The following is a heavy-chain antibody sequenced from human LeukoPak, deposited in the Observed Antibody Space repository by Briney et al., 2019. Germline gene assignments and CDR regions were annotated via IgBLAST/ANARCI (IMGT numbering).Heavy chain of an antibody. D-gene: IGHD1-26*01. CDR2: IYYSGST. CDR3: ARDFSMSGSFAS. Sequence: PSETLSLTCTVSGGSISSSSYYWGWIRQPPGKGLEWIGSIYYSGSTYYNPSLKSRVTISVDTSNSQFSLTLSSVTAADTAVYYCARDFSMSGSFASWGQGTLVTVSS. CDR1: GGSISSSSYY. J-gene: IGHJ4*02. V-gene: IGHV4-39*07.